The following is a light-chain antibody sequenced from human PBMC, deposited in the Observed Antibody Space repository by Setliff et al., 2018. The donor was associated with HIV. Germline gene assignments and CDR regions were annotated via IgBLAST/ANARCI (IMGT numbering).Light chain of an antibody. Sequence: QSALTQPASVSGSPGQSITISCTGTNSDVGGYNFVSWFQQHPAKAPKLMIYEVTNRPSGVSNRFSGSKSGNTASLTIPGLQAEDEADYYCSSYTTSSTRVFGGGTKGTV. CDR2: EVT. J-gene: IGLJ3*02. CDR1: NSDVGGYNF. CDR3: SSYTTSSTRV. V-gene: IGLV2-14*01.